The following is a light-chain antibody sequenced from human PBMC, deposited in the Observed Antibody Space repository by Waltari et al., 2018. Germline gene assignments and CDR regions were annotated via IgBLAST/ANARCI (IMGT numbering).Light chain of an antibody. J-gene: IGKJ4*01. V-gene: IGKV1-27*01. CDR3: QKYNNVPQP. CDR1: QEINND. CDR2: GAF. Sequence: DIQMTQSPSSLSASVGDRITITCRASQEINNDLAWYQQKPGKVPTLLISGAFTLHSGVPSRFSGSSSGTVFTLTISSLHPEDFATYYCQKYNNVPQPFGGGTKVEIK.